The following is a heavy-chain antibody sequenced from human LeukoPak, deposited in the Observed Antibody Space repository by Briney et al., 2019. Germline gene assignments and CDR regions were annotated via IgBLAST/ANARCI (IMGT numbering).Heavy chain of an antibody. Sequence: PGGSLRLSCAASGFTFSSYAMSWVRQAPGKGLEWVSAISGSGGSTYYADSVKGRFTISRDNSKNTLYLQMNSLRAEDTAVYYCAEAGGAGGYFDYWGQGTLVTVSS. J-gene: IGHJ4*02. CDR3: AEAGGAGGYFDY. CDR1: GFTFSSYA. V-gene: IGHV3-23*01. CDR2: ISGSGGST. D-gene: IGHD3-16*01.